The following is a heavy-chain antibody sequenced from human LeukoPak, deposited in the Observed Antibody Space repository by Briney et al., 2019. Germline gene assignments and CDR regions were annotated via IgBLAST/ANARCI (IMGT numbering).Heavy chain of an antibody. CDR1: GFTFSSYS. J-gene: IGHJ4*02. CDR2: ISSSSSTI. Sequence: GGSLRLSCAASGFTFSSYSMNWVRQAPGKGLDWVSYISSSSSTIYYADSVKGRFTISRDNAKNSLYLQMNSLRAEDMAVYYCARDDNSGRGYSYEYWGQGTLVTVSS. CDR3: ARDDNSGRGYSYEY. V-gene: IGHV3-48*01. D-gene: IGHD5-18*01.